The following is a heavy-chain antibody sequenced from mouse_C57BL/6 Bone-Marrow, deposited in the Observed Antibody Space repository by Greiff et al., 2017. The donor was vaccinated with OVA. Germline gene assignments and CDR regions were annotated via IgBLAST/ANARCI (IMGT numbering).Heavy chain of an antibody. D-gene: IGHD1-1*01. V-gene: IGHV5-12*01. Sequence: EVQRVESGGGLVQPGGSLKLSCAASGFTFSDYYMYWVRQTPEKRLEWVAYISNGGGSTYYPDTVKGRFTISRDNAKTPLYLQMSRLKSEDTAMYYCARPFITTVVATEDAMDYWGQGTSVTVSS. CDR1: GFTFSDYY. CDR3: ARPFITTVVATEDAMDY. J-gene: IGHJ4*01. CDR2: ISNGGGST.